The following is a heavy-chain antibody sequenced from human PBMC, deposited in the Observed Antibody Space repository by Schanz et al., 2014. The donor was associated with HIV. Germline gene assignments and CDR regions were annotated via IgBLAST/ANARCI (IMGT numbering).Heavy chain of an antibody. CDR1: GFTFRSYG. V-gene: IGHV3-33*06. CDR2: IWYDGSNK. Sequence: QVQLVESGGGVVQPGRSLRLSCAASGFTFRSYGMHWVRQAPGKGLEWVAVIWYDGSNKYYADSVKGRFTISRDISKNTLYLQMNSLRAEDTAVYYCAKEEQQLGGVGGYHFDYWGQGTLVTVSS. J-gene: IGHJ4*02. CDR3: AKEEQQLGGVGGYHFDY. D-gene: IGHD6-13*01.